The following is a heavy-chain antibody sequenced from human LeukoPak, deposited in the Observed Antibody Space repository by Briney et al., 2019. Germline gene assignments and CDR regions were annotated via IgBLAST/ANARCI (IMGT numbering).Heavy chain of an antibody. Sequence: PGGSLRLSCAASGFTVSSNYMTWVRQAPGKGLEWVSVIYSGGSTYYADSVKGRFTISRDNSKNTLYLQMNSLRAEDTAVYYCARDVPPAGPYYYYGMDVWGQGTTVTVSS. CDR1: GFTVSSNY. J-gene: IGHJ6*02. CDR2: IYSGGST. V-gene: IGHV3-66*01. D-gene: IGHD2-2*01. CDR3: ARDVPPAGPYYYYGMDV.